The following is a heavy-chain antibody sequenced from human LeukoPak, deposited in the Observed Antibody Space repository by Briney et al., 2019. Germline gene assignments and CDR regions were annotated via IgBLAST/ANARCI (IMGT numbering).Heavy chain of an antibody. CDR1: GFTFSNSD. V-gene: IGHV3-23*01. J-gene: IGHJ5*02. Sequence: GGSLRLSCAASGFTFSNSDMSWVRQAPGKGLEWVSAIGGSGSSTFYADSVKGRFTISRDNSKNTLYLQMNSLRAEDTAVYYCARKSQVVAAHNWFDPWGQGTLVTVSS. CDR2: IGGSGSST. D-gene: IGHD2-15*01. CDR3: ARKSQVVAAHNWFDP.